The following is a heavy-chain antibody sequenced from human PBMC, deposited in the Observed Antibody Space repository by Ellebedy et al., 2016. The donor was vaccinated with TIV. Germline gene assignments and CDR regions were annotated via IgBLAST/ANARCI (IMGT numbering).Heavy chain of an antibody. V-gene: IGHV4-59*01. Sequence: SETLSLXXTVSGGSISSYYWGWIRQPPGKGLEWIGYIYYSGSTNYNPSLKSRVTISVDTSKNQFSLKLSSVTAADTAVYYCARGPDYDFWSGLPTEGFDYWGQGTLVTVSS. CDR2: IYYSGST. CDR1: GGSISSYY. CDR3: ARGPDYDFWSGLPTEGFDY. J-gene: IGHJ4*02. D-gene: IGHD3-3*01.